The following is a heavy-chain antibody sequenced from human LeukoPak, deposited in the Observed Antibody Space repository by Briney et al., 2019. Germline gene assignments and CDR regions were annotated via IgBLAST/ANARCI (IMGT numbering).Heavy chain of an antibody. D-gene: IGHD1-26*01. CDR1: GFTFSSYG. CDR3: VKDIGSLWGLLKNSFDY. CDR2: ISGSGGST. J-gene: IGHJ4*02. V-gene: IGHV3-23*01. Sequence: GGSLRLSCAASGFTFSSYGMSWVRQAPGKGLEWVSAISGSGGSTYYADSVKGRFTISRDNSKNTLYLQMNSLRAEDTAVYYCVKDIGSLWGLLKNSFDYWGQGTLVTVSS.